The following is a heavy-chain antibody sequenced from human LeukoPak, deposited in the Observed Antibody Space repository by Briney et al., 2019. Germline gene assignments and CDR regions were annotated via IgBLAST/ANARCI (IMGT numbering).Heavy chain of an antibody. Sequence: SETLSLTCNVSGASVSSGSYYWSWIRQPPGKELEWIGYIYYSGSTSYNPSLKSRVTISVDTSKNQFSLKLSSVTAADTAVYYCARIYGSGDGGFDYWGQGTLVTVSS. CDR2: IYYSGST. V-gene: IGHV4-61*01. CDR1: GASVSSGSYY. D-gene: IGHD3-10*01. CDR3: ARIYGSGDGGFDY. J-gene: IGHJ4*02.